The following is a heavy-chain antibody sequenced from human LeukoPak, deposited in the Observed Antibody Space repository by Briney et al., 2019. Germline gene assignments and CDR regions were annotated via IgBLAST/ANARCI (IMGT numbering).Heavy chain of an antibody. Sequence: GASVKVSCKASGYTFTGHYMHWVRQAPGQGLEWMGWINPNSGGTNYAQKFQGRVTMTRDSSISTAYMELGRLRSDDTAVYYCARSALIAASGTPRWYTNYWGQGTLVTVSS. V-gene: IGHV1-2*02. CDR1: GYTFTGHY. CDR3: ARSALIAASGTPRWYTNY. CDR2: INPNSGGT. D-gene: IGHD6-13*01. J-gene: IGHJ4*02.